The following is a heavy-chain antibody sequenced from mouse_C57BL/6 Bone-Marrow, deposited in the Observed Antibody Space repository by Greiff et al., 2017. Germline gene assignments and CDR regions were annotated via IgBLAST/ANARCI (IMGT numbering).Heavy chain of an antibody. D-gene: IGHD1-1*01. J-gene: IGHJ4*01. CDR1: GVDFSRYW. V-gene: IGHV4-1*01. CDR3: AREGYYGSSWGAMDY. Sequence: CATGGVDFSRYWMSWVRRAPGKGLEWIGEINPDSRTINYAPSLKDKFIISRDNAKNTLYLQMSKVRSGDTALYYCAREGYYGSSWGAMDYGGQGTSVTVSS. CDR2: INPDSRTI.